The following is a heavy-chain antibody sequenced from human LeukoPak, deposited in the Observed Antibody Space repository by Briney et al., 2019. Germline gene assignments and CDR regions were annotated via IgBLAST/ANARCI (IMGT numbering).Heavy chain of an antibody. CDR1: GFTFSTFW. D-gene: IGHD1-26*01. CDR3: ARGWVPSDISMN. CDR2: IEGDGSTT. J-gene: IGHJ3*01. V-gene: IGHV3-74*01. Sequence: GGSLRLSCAASGFTFSTFWMHWVRQPPGKGLVWVSRIEGDGSTTEYADSVKGRFTTSRDNAKNTVYLQMNSLRAEDTAVYYCARGWVPSDISMNWGQGTMVTVSS.